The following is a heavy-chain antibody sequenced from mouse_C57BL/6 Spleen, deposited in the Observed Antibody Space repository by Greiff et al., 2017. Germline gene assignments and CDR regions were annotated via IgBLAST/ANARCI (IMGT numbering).Heavy chain of an antibody. CDR2: IAPETGGT. Sequence: QVQLQQSGAELVRPGASVTLSCKASGYTFTDYEMHWVKQTPVHGLEWIGAIAPETGGTAYNQKFKGKAILTADKSSSTAYMELRSLTSEDSAVYYCTRWETGTDYFDYWGQGTTLTVSS. D-gene: IGHD4-1*01. V-gene: IGHV1-15*01. CDR1: GYTFTDYE. J-gene: IGHJ2*01. CDR3: TRWETGTDYFDY.